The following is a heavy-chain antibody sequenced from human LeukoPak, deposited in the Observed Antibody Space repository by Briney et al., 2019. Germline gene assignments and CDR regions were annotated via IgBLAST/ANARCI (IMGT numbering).Heavy chain of an antibody. J-gene: IGHJ6*02. Sequence: PGGSLRLSCAASGFTFSSFGMNWVRPAPGKGLEWVSYISYSSSITDYADSVKGRFTISRDNAKNSLSLQLNSLRDEDTAVYFCAKVIRGGYGMDVWGQGTTVTVSS. D-gene: IGHD3-10*01. CDR1: GFTFSSFG. CDR2: ISYSSSIT. V-gene: IGHV3-48*02. CDR3: AKVIRGGYGMDV.